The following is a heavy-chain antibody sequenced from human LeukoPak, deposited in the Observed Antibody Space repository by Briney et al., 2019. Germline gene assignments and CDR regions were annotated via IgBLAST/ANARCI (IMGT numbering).Heavy chain of an antibody. CDR1: GFTFSTYA. J-gene: IGHJ4*02. V-gene: IGHV3-23*01. D-gene: IGHD2-2*01. CDR3: AKGGAGYCSSTSCLYYFDY. Sequence: GGSLRLSCAASGFTFSTYAMNWVRQAPGKGLEWVSTISGSGDSTYYADSVKGRFTISRDNFKNTLLLQMNSLRAEDTAVYYCAKGGAGYCSSTSCLYYFDYWGQGTLVTVST. CDR2: ISGSGDST.